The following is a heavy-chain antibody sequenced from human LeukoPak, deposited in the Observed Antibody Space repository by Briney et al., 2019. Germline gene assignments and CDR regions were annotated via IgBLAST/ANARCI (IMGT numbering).Heavy chain of an antibody. CDR1: GFTFSTYG. CDR3: AKGHYYNILTGYSVRRGLDY. Sequence: GGSLRLPCAASGFTFSTYGMHWVRQAPGKGLEWVAFIRYDGSNKYHADSVKGRFTISRDNSKNTLYLQMNSLRAEDTAVYYCAKGHYYNILTGYSVRRGLDYWGQGTLVTVSS. D-gene: IGHD3-9*01. V-gene: IGHV3-30*02. CDR2: IRYDGSNK. J-gene: IGHJ4*02.